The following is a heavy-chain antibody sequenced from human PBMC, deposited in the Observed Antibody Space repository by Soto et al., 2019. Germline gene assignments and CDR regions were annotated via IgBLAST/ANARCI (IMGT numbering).Heavy chain of an antibody. Sequence: GGSLRLSCAASGFTFSSYGMHWVRQAPGKGLEWVAVISYDGSNKYYADSVKGRFTISRDNSKNTMYLQMNSLRAEDTAVYYCAKAPIKYYYDSSGYIDWGQGTLVTVSS. CDR1: GFTFSSYG. V-gene: IGHV3-30*18. J-gene: IGHJ4*02. CDR2: ISYDGSNK. D-gene: IGHD3-22*01. CDR3: AKAPIKYYYDSSGYID.